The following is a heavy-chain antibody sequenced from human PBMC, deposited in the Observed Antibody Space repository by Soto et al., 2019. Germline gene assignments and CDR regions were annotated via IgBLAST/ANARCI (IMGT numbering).Heavy chain of an antibody. CDR2: IYHTGTT. CDR3: ARHPSASSSPGWFDP. D-gene: IGHD6-6*01. V-gene: IGHV4-38-2*01. CDR1: GDSISNGYY. Sequence: SETLSLTCAVSGDSISNGYYWAWIRQPPGKGLEWVASIYHTGTTYYNPSLTSRVTISVDTSKNQFSLKLSSVTAADTAVYYCARHPSASSSPGWFDPWGQGTLVTVSS. J-gene: IGHJ5*02.